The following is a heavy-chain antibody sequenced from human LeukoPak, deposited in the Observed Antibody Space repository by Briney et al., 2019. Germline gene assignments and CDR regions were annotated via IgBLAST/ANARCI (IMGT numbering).Heavy chain of an antibody. CDR2: ISSSSRYI. CDR1: GFTFSSYS. Sequence: GGSLRLSCAASGFTFSSYSMTWVRQAPGKGLEWVSSISSSSRYIYYADSMKGRFTVSRDNAKNSLFLQMNSLRAEDTAVYYCARVAEAAAFDYWGQGTLVTVSS. V-gene: IGHV3-21*01. CDR3: ARVAEAAAFDY. J-gene: IGHJ4*02. D-gene: IGHD6-13*01.